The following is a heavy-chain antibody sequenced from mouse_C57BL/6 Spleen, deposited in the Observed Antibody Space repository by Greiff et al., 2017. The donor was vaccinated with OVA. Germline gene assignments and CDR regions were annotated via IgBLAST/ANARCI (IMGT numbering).Heavy chain of an antibody. Sequence: EVKLVESGGGLVKPGGSLKLSCAASGFTFSSYAMSWVRQTPEKRLEWVATISDGGSYTYYPDNVKGRFTISRDNAKNNLYLQMSHLKSEDTAMYYCARDIYYDYDGVYYFDYWGQGTTLTVSS. D-gene: IGHD2-4*01. V-gene: IGHV5-4*01. CDR2: ISDGGSYT. J-gene: IGHJ2*01. CDR3: ARDIYYDYDGVYYFDY. CDR1: GFTFSSYA.